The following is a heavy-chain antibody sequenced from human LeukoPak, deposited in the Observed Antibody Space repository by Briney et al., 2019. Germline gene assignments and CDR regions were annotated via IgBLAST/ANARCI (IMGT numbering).Heavy chain of an antibody. V-gene: IGHV1-2*02. J-gene: IGHJ4*02. D-gene: IGHD6-19*01. CDR2: INPNSGGT. Sequence: ASVKVSCKASGYTFTGYYMHWVRQAPGQGLEWMGWINPNSGGTNYAQKFQGRVTITADKSTSTAYMELSSLRSEDTAVYYCARGSVKIAELIAVAGFDYWGQGTLVTVSS. CDR1: GYTFTGYY. CDR3: ARGSVKIAELIAVAGFDY.